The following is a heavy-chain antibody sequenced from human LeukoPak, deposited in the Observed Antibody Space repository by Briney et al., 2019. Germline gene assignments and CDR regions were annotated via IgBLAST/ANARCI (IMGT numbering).Heavy chain of an antibody. CDR1: GYTFTSYD. Sequence: ASVKVSCKASGYTFTSYDINWVRQAPGQGLEWMGWINTNTGNPTYAQGFTGRFVFSLDTSVSTAYLQISSLKAEDTAVYYCARETQRIAADNNWFDPWGQGTLVTVSS. CDR2: INTNTGNP. D-gene: IGHD6-13*01. J-gene: IGHJ5*02. CDR3: ARETQRIAADNNWFDP. V-gene: IGHV7-4-1*02.